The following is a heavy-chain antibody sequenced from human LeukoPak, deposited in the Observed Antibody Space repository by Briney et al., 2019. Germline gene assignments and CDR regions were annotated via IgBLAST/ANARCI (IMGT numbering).Heavy chain of an antibody. CDR3: AKEAAAGKYYYYGMDV. CDR2: ISYDGSNK. D-gene: IGHD6-13*01. Sequence: PGGSLRLSCAASGFTFSSYAMHWVRQAPGKGLEWVAVISYDGSNKYYADSVKGRFAISRDNSKNTLYLQMNSLRAEDTAVYYRAKEAAAGKYYYYGMDVWGQGTTVTVSS. CDR1: GFTFSSYA. J-gene: IGHJ6*02. V-gene: IGHV3-30*09.